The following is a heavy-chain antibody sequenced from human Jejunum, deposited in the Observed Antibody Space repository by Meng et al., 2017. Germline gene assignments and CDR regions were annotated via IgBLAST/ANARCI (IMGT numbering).Heavy chain of an antibody. CDR2: IYYSGNT. CDR3: ASYDLFTGFGFDY. V-gene: IGHV4-30-4*01. Sequence: QVQLQESGLGLVKTSQTLSLTCPVSRGSISSGDYYWSWIRQPPGKGLEWIGYIYYSGNTYYNPSLKSRVTISVDTPKNQFSLKLSSVTAADTAVYYCASYDLFTGFGFDYWGQGTLVTVSS. D-gene: IGHD3-9*01. J-gene: IGHJ4*02. CDR1: RGSISSGDYY.